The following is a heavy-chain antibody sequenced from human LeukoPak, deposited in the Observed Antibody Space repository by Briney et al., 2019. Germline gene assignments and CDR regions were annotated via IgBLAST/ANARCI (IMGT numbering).Heavy chain of an antibody. CDR1: GFTFSSYA. D-gene: IGHD5-18*01. CDR3: AKSPVDTAMG. J-gene: IGHJ4*02. CDR2: ISYDGSNK. V-gene: IGHV3-30-3*02. Sequence: GGSLRLSCAASGFTFSSYAMHWVRQAPGKGLEWVAVISYDGSNKYYADSVKGRFTISRDNSKNTLYLQMNSLRAEDTAVYYCAKSPVDTAMGWGQGTLVTVSS.